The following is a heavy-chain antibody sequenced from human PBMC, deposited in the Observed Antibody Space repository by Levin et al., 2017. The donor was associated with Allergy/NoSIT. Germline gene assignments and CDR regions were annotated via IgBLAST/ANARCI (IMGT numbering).Heavy chain of an antibody. D-gene: IGHD6-19*01. J-gene: IGHJ4*02. CDR1: GGSISSTSNY. CDR3: ARLVSVAVAGTS. V-gene: IGHV4-39*01. Sequence: PSETLSLTCTVSGGSISSTSNYWGWIRQPPGKGLEWIATIYYSGSTSYSPSLKSRVTISVDTSKNQFSLTLRSVTAADTAVYYCARLVSVAVAGTSWGQGTLVTVSS. CDR2: IYYSGST.